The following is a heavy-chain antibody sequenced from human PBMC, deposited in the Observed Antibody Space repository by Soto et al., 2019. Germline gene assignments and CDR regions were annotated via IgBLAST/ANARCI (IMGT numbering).Heavy chain of an antibody. J-gene: IGHJ6*02. D-gene: IGHD1-1*01. CDR1: GGTFSSHS. CDR3: ATGSFTSTGGRIGYHYNAMDV. Sequence: SVKVSCKSSGGTFSSHSINWVRQAPGRGLEWMGGIIPIFGPANFAKKFQGRVTITADESTTTAYMELSSLTSEDTAVYYCATGSFTSTGGRIGYHYNAMDVWGQGTTVTVSS. V-gene: IGHV1-69*13. CDR2: IIPIFGPA.